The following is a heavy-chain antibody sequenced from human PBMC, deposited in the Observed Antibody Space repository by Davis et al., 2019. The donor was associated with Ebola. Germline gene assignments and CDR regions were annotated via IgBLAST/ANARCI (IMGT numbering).Heavy chain of an antibody. CDR2: ISYDGSNK. CDR1: GFTFSSYA. Sequence: PGGSLRLSCAASGFTFSSYAMHWVRQAPGKGLEWVAVISYDGSNKYYADSVKGRFTISRDNSKNTLYLQMNSLRAEDTAVYYCAREGLYYGSEIGGQGTLVTVSS. J-gene: IGHJ4*02. CDR3: AREGLYYGSEI. V-gene: IGHV3-30-3*01. D-gene: IGHD3-10*01.